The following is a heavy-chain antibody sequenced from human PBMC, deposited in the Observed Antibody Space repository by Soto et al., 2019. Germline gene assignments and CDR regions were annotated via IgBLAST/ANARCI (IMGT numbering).Heavy chain of an antibody. CDR2: IYYSGST. Sequence: KPSDTLSLTCTVSGGSISSGGYYWSWIRQHPGKGLEWIGYIYYSGSTYYNPSLKSRVTISVDTSKNQFSLKLSSVTAADTAVYYCARKGGGYYYYGMDVWGQGTTVTVSS. V-gene: IGHV4-31*03. D-gene: IGHD3-16*01. CDR1: GGSISSGGYY. CDR3: ARKGGGYYYYGMDV. J-gene: IGHJ6*02.